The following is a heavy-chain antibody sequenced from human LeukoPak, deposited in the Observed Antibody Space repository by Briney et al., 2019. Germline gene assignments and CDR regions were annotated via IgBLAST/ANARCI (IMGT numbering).Heavy chain of an antibody. J-gene: IGHJ4*02. CDR1: GYTFTGYY. Sequence: GASVKVSCKASGYTFTGYYMHWVRQAPGQGLEWMGWINPNSGGTNYAQKFQGRVTMTRDTSISTAYMELSRLRSDDTAAYYCAREVGLKVTGTTGFDYWGQGTLVTVSS. D-gene: IGHD1-20*01. CDR2: INPNSGGT. CDR3: AREVGLKVTGTTGFDY. V-gene: IGHV1-2*02.